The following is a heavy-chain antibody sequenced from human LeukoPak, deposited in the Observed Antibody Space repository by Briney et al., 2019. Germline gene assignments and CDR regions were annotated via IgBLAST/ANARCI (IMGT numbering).Heavy chain of an antibody. D-gene: IGHD2-2*01. Sequence: SETLSLTCTVSGGSISSSSLHWDWIRQPPGKGLEWIGTVYYSGSTYYNPSLKSRVTISVDTSKNQFSLKLSSVTAADTAVYSCARNASSLGAGAFDIWGQGTMVTVSS. V-gene: IGHV4-39*01. CDR1: GGSISSSSLH. CDR2: VYYSGST. CDR3: ARNASSLGAGAFDI. J-gene: IGHJ3*02.